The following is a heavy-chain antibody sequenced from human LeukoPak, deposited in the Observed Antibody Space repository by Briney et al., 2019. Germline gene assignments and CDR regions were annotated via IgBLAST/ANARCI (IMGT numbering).Heavy chain of an antibody. CDR3: ARASSSRTEYYFDY. J-gene: IGHJ4*02. CDR2: ISSSSSYI. D-gene: IGHD6-6*01. Sequence: GGSLRLSCAASGFTFSSYSMNWVRQAPGKGLEWVSSISSSSSYIYYADSVKGRFTISRDNAKNSLYLQMNSLRAEDTAVYYCARASSSRTEYYFDYWGQGTLVTVSS. V-gene: IGHV3-21*01. CDR1: GFTFSSYS.